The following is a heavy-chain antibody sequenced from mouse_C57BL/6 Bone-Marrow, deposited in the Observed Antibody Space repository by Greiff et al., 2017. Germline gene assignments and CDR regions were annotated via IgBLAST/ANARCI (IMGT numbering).Heavy chain of an antibody. CDR2: IHTTSGRT. Sequence: VQLQQSGAELARPGASVKLSCKASGYTFTSYWMHWVKQRPGQGLEWIGMIHTTSGRTNTTEKFKSKATLTVDKSSSTAYMQLSSLTSEDSAVYYCARSGLLRAWFAYWGQGTLVTVSA. CDR1: GYTFTSYW. D-gene: IGHD1-1*01. CDR3: ARSGLLRAWFAY. J-gene: IGHJ3*01. V-gene: IGHV1-64*01.